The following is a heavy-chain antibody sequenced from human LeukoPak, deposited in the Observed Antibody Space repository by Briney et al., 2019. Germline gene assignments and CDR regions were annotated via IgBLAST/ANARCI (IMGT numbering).Heavy chain of an antibody. CDR1: GYTFTNYD. Sequence: ASVKVSCKASGYTFTNYDINWVRQATGQGLEWMGWMNPNCGNTGYAQKFQGRVSMTRNTSISTAYMELSSLRSEDTAVYYCARGIGSTTVTTLEYYFDYWGQGTLVTVSS. D-gene: IGHD4-17*01. J-gene: IGHJ4*02. CDR2: MNPNCGNT. V-gene: IGHV1-8*01. CDR3: ARGIGSTTVTTLEYYFDY.